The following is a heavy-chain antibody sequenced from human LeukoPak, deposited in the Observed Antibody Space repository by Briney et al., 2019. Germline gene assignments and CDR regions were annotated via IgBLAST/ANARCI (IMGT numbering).Heavy chain of an antibody. J-gene: IGHJ4*02. V-gene: IGHV3-11*04. Sequence: GGSLRLSCAASGFTFSDYYMSWIRQAPGKGLEWVSYISSSGSTIYYADSVKGRFTISRDNAKNSLYLQMNSLRAEDTAVYYCAAWGYYDSSGYYLFGVVAGSYPDYWGQGTLVTVSS. CDR3: AAWGYYDSSGYYLFGVVAGSYPDY. CDR2: ISSSGSTI. D-gene: IGHD3-22*01. CDR1: GFTFSDYY.